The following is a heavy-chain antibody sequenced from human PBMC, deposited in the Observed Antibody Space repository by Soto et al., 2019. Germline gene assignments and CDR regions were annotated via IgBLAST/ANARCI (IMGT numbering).Heavy chain of an antibody. Sequence: QVQLQESGPGLVKPSQTLSLTCTVSGGSISSGGYYWSWIRQHPAKGLEWIGYIYYIGSTYYNPSLKSRVTLSVGTSKIQSSLKLGSVAAADTAVYYWARATVTTGFDYWGQGTLVTVCS. J-gene: IGHJ4*02. CDR1: GGSISSGGYY. CDR2: IYYIGST. V-gene: IGHV4-31*03. CDR3: ARATVTTGFDY. D-gene: IGHD4-17*01.